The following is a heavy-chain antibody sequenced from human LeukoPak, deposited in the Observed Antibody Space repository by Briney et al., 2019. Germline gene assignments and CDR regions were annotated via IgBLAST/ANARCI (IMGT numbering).Heavy chain of an antibody. CDR3: ARIVGANPLDFDY. V-gene: IGHV1-2*02. J-gene: IGHJ4*02. CDR1: GYTFTGYY. D-gene: IGHD1-26*01. Sequence: ASVKVSCQASGYTFTGYYIHWVRQAPGQGLEWMGTINPNSGATSYAQKFKGRVTMTRDTSISTAYMELSRLRSDDTAVYYCARIVGANPLDFDYWGQGTLVTVSS. CDR2: INPNSGAT.